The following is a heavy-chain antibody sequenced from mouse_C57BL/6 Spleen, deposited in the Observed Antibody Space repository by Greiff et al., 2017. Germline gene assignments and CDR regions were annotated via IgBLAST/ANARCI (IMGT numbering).Heavy chain of an antibody. CDR1: GFTFSSYA. CDR3: TRHYYGSSSFDY. J-gene: IGHJ2*01. V-gene: IGHV5-9-1*02. Sequence: EVQGVESGEGLVKPGGSLKLSCAASGFTFSSYAMSWVRQTPEKRLEWVAYISSGGDYIYYADTVKGRFTISRDNARNTLYLQMSSLKSEDTAMYYCTRHYYGSSSFDYWGQGTTLTVSS. D-gene: IGHD1-1*01. CDR2: ISSGGDYI.